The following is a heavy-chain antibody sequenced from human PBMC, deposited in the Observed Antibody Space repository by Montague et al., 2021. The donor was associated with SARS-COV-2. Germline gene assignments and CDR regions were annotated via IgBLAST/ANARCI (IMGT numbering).Heavy chain of an antibody. D-gene: IGHD1-26*01. CDR1: GDSISHDF. CDR3: LRDPAPSGSGTFYDY. V-gene: IGHV4-59*01. Sequence: SETLSLTCTVSGDSISHDFWTWIRQPPGKGLEWIGYVYYNRSSSYNPSLRLRVSIAVDTSKNQFSLRLSTVTAADTAMYYCLRDPAPSGSGTFYDYWGQGTLVAVSS. CDR2: VYYNRSS. J-gene: IGHJ4*02.